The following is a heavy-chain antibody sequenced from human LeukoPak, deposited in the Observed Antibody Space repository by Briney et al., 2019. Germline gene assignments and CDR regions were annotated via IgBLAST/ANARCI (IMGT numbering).Heavy chain of an antibody. V-gene: IGHV4-59*12. Sequence: SETLSLTCTVSGGSISSYYWSWIRQPPGKGLEWIGSIYYSGSTYYNPSLKSRVTISVDTSKNQFSLKLSSVTAADTAVYYCARDKTGTTHFDYWGQGTLVTASS. CDR3: ARDKTGTTHFDY. J-gene: IGHJ4*02. CDR2: IYYSGST. CDR1: GGSISSYY. D-gene: IGHD1-1*01.